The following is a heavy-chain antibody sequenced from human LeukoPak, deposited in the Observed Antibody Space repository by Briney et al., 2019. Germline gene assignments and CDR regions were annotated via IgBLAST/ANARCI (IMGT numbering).Heavy chain of an antibody. CDR2: ISYDGSNK. CDR1: GFTFSSYG. J-gene: IGHJ4*02. CDR3: AKEWDY. Sequence: GGSLRLSCAASGFTFSSYGMHWVCQAPGKGLERVAVISYDGSNKYYADSVKGRFTISRDNSKNTLYLQMNSLRAEDTAVYYCAKEWDYWGQGTLVTVSS. V-gene: IGHV3-30*18.